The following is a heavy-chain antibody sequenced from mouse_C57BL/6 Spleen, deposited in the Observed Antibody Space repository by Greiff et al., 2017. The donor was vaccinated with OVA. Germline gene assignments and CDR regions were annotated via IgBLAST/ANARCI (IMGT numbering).Heavy chain of an antibody. J-gene: IGHJ2*01. D-gene: IGHD3-1*01. CDR1: GYTFTSYW. Sequence: VKLQQPGAELVKPGASVKLSCKASGYTFTSYWMQWVKQRPGQGLEWIGEIDPSDSYTNYNQKFKGKATLTVDTSSSTAYMQLSSLTSEDSAVYYCARSGYYFDYWGQGTTLTVSS. CDR3: ARSGYYFDY. V-gene: IGHV1-50*01. CDR2: IDPSDSYT.